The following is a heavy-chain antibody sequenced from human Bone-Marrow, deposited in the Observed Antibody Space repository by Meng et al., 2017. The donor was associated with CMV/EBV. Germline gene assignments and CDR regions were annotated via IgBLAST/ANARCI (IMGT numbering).Heavy chain of an antibody. CDR2: IKQDGSEK. J-gene: IGHJ4*02. CDR3: AREEYTSSAPFDY. CDR1: GFTFTSFW. V-gene: IGHV3-7*01. Sequence: GESLKISCAASGFTFTSFWMNWVRQAPGKGLEWVANIKQDGSEKYYVDSVKGRFTISRDNAKNSLYLQMNSLRAEDTAVYYCAREEYTSSAPFDYWGQGTLVTVSS. D-gene: IGHD6-6*01.